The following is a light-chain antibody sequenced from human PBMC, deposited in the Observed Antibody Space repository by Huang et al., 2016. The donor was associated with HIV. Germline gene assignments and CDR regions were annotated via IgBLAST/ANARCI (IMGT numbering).Light chain of an antibody. CDR1: QSISSSS. CDR3: HQYGSPPFT. V-gene: IGKV3-20*01. Sequence: EIVLTQSPGTLSLSPGERATLSCRASQSISSSSLAWYLQKPGQAPTLLIHGASTRATAIPDRVSGSGSGTDFTLTISRLEPEDFAVYYCHQYGSPPFTFGPGTKVDIK. J-gene: IGKJ3*01. CDR2: GAS.